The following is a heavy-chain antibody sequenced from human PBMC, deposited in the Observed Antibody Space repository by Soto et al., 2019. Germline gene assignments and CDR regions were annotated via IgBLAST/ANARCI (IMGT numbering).Heavy chain of an antibody. J-gene: IGHJ4*02. Sequence: GGSLRLSCSASGFTFSSYAMHWVRQAPGKGLEYVSAISSNGGSTYYADSVKGRFTISRDNSNNTLYLQMSSLRAQDTALYYCVKDLHRATFYNFWSGQSFDYWGQGTLVTVSS. CDR3: VKDLHRATFYNFWSGQSFDY. CDR2: ISSNGGST. V-gene: IGHV3-64D*08. D-gene: IGHD3-3*01. CDR1: GFTFSSYA.